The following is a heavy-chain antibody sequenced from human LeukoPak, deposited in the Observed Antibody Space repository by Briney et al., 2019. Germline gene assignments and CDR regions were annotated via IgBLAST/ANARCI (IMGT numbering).Heavy chain of an antibody. CDR3: ATDAYNYFDFDY. CDR2: MYYSGST. Sequence: PSETLSLTCTVPGGSISSSGYYWGWIRQPPGKGLEWIGSMYYSGSTYYNPSLNSRVAISVDTSRNQFSLKVSSVTAADTAVYYCATDAYNYFDFDYWGQGTLVTVSS. J-gene: IGHJ4*02. V-gene: IGHV4-39*01. CDR1: GGSISSSGYY. D-gene: IGHD5-24*01.